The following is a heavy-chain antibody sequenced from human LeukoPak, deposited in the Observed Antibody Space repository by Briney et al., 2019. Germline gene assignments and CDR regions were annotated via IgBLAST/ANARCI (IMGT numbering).Heavy chain of an antibody. Sequence: GASVKVSCKVSGYTLTELSMHWVRQAPGQGLEWMGIINPSGGSTSYAQKFQGRVTMTRDMSTSTVYMELSSLRSEDTAVYYCARTIVGAVIDYWGQGTLVTVSS. J-gene: IGHJ4*02. CDR3: ARTIVGAVIDY. V-gene: IGHV1-46*01. CDR2: INPSGGST. CDR1: GYTLTELS. D-gene: IGHD1-26*01.